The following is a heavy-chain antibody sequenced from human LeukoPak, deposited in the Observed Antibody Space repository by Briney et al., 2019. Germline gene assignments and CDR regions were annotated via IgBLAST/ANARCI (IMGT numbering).Heavy chain of an antibody. CDR3: ARVTGGSSGPTYFDY. Sequence: SETLSLTCTVSGGSISTYYWSWIRQPPGKGLEWIGYIYYSGSTNYNPSLKSRVTISVDTSKNQFSLKLSSVTAVDTAVYYCARVTGGSSGPTYFDYWGQGTPVTVSS. J-gene: IGHJ4*02. CDR1: GGSISTYY. CDR2: IYYSGST. V-gene: IGHV4-59*01. D-gene: IGHD3-22*01.